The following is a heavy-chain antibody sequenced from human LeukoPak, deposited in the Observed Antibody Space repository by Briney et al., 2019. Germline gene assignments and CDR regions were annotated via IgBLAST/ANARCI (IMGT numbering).Heavy chain of an antibody. Sequence: SETLSLTCTVSGGSISSYYWSWIRQPAGKGLEWIGRIYTSGSTNYNPSLKSRVTMSVDTSKNQFSLKLSSVTAADTAVYYCAREGDYVWGSYRNNWFDPGGQGTLVTVSS. V-gene: IGHV4-4*07. CDR1: GGSISSYY. D-gene: IGHD3-16*02. J-gene: IGHJ5*02. CDR3: AREGDYVWGSYRNNWFDP. CDR2: IYTSGST.